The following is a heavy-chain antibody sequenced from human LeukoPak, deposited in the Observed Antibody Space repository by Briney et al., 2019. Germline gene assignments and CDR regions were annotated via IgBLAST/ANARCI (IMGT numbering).Heavy chain of an antibody. CDR1: GGSINNYY. D-gene: IGHD2-8*01. Sequence: SETLSLTCTVSGGSINNYYWTWIRQPPGKGLEWIGYIYYSGNTIYNPSLKSRVTISVDTSTNQFSLNLSSVTAADTAVYHCARVSTNGVSNWFDPWGQGTLVTVSS. CDR3: ARVSTNGVSNWFDP. J-gene: IGHJ5*02. CDR2: IYYSGNT. V-gene: IGHV4-59*01.